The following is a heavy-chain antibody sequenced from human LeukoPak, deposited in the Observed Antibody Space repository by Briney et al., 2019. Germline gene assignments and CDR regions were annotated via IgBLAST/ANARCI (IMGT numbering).Heavy chain of an antibody. Sequence: GGSLRLSCAVSGFTFSSYEMNWVRQAPGKGLEWVAYISNSGSTKYYADSVKGRFTISRDNAKNSMYLEMNSLRAEDTALYYCARFYPICSSSSCYTPWGQGTRVTVSS. CDR3: ARFYPICSSSSCYTP. V-gene: IGHV3-48*03. CDR2: ISNSGSTK. J-gene: IGHJ5*02. CDR1: GFTFSSYE. D-gene: IGHD2-2*02.